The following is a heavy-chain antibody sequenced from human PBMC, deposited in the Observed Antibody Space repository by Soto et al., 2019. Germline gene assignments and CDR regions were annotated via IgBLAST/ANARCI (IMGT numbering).Heavy chain of an antibody. V-gene: IGHV4-31*03. D-gene: IGHD5-12*01. CDR3: ARARLRAVYAFDI. J-gene: IGHJ3*02. CDR1: AGSVSSGAYY. CDR2: IYYSGST. Sequence: SETLPLTCTVSAGSVSSGAYYWTWIRQRPGKGLEWIGYIYYSGSTYCSPSLKSRLSISLDTSKNQFSLRLSSVTAADTAMYYCARARLRAVYAFDIWGQGTMVTVS.